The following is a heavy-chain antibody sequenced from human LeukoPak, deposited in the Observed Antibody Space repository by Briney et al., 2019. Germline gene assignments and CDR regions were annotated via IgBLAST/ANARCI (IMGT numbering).Heavy chain of an antibody. CDR2: ISGSGGST. V-gene: IGHV3-23*01. D-gene: IGHD3-16*02. Sequence: GGSLRLSCAASGFTFSSYAMSWVRRAPGKGLEWVSAISGSGGSTYYADSVKGRFTISRDNSKNTLYLQMNSLRAEDTAVYYCAKDKALWDYVWGSYRYNVFDYWGQGTLVTVSS. CDR1: GFTFSSYA. J-gene: IGHJ4*02. CDR3: AKDKALWDYVWGSYRYNVFDY.